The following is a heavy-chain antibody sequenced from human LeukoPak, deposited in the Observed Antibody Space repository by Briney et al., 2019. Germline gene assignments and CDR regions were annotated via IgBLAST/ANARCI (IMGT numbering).Heavy chain of an antibody. V-gene: IGHV3-53*01. CDR2: IYSGGST. CDR3: ASGGYYYDSSGYD. J-gene: IGHJ4*02. CDR1: GVTVSSNY. D-gene: IGHD3-22*01. Sequence: GGSLRLSCAASGVTVSSNYMSWVRQAPGKGLEWVSVIYSGGSTYYADSVKGRFTISRDNAKNSLYLQMSSLRAEDTAVYYCASGGYYYDSSGYDWGQGTLVTVSS.